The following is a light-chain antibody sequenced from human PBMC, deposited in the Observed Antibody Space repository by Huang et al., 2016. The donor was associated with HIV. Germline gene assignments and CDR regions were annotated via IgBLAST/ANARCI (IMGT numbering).Light chain of an antibody. Sequence: EIVLTQSPGTLSVSPGEKATLSCRASQSVSSNYLAWYQQKPGQAPRLHIYGASNRATGIPDRFSGSGSGTDFTLTISRLEPEDFAVYHCHQYGTSPLTFGGGTKVEIK. CDR2: GAS. J-gene: IGKJ4*01. V-gene: IGKV3-20*01. CDR1: QSVSSNY. CDR3: HQYGTSPLT.